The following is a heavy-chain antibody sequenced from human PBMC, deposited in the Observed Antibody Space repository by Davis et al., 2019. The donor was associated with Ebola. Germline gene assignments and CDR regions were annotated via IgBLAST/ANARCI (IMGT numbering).Heavy chain of an antibody. CDR3: ARVPYNPRTIFGVVTNWFDA. D-gene: IGHD3-3*01. Sequence: SVKVSCKASGGTFSSYAISWVRQAPGQGLEWMGGIIPIFGTANYAQKFQGRVTITADKSTSTAYMELSSLRSEATTVYYCARVPYNPRTIFGVVTNWFDAWGQGTLVTVSS. CDR2: IIPIFGTA. CDR1: GGTFSSYA. J-gene: IGHJ5*02. V-gene: IGHV1-69*06.